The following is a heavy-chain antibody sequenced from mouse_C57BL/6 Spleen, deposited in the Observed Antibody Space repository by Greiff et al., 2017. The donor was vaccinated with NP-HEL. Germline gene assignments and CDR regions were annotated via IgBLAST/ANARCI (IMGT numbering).Heavy chain of an antibody. Sequence: VKVEESGPGLVQPSQSLSITCTVSGFSLTSYGVHWVRQSPGKGLEWLGVIWRGGSTDYNAAFMSRLSITKDNSKSQVFFKMNSLQADDTAIYYCAKINYDYAMDYWGQGTSVTVSS. J-gene: IGHJ4*01. CDR3: AKINYDYAMDY. D-gene: IGHD2-1*01. CDR1: GFSLTSYG. CDR2: IWRGGST. V-gene: IGHV2-5*01.